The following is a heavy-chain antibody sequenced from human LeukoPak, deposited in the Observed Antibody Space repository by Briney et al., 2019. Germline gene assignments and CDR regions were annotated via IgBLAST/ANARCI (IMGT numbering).Heavy chain of an antibody. Sequence: GGSLRLSCAASGFSFTNYSMNWVRQAPGKGLEWVSSISSSSSYIYYAGSVKGRFTISRDNTKNSLYLQMNSLRAEDTAVYYCARDRDPYYDYLWGSYRPSYFDDWGQGTLVTVSS. D-gene: IGHD3-16*02. V-gene: IGHV3-21*01. CDR2: ISSSSSYI. CDR1: GFSFTNYS. J-gene: IGHJ4*02. CDR3: ARDRDPYYDYLWGSYRPSYFDD.